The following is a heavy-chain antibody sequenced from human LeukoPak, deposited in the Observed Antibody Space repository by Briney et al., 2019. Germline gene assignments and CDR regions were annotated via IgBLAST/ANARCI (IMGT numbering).Heavy chain of an antibody. D-gene: IGHD6-19*01. V-gene: IGHV3-9*01. CDR3: ARRVAVAVYYFDY. Sequence: PGRSLRLSCAASGFTFSSYAMHWVRQAPGKGLEWVSGISWNSDTIGYADSVKGRFTISRDNAKNSLYLQMNSLRAEDTALYYCARRVAVAVYYFDYWGQGTLVTVSS. CDR1: GFTFSSYA. J-gene: IGHJ4*02. CDR2: ISWNSDTI.